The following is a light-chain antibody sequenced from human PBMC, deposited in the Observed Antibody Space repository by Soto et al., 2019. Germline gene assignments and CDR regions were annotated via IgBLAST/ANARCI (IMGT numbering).Light chain of an antibody. V-gene: IGKV1-5*01. Sequence: DIPMTQSPSTLSASVGDRVTITCRASQSISSWLAWYQQKPGKAPKLLIYDASSLESGVPSRFSGSGSGTEFTLTISSLQPDDFATYYCQQYNSYSRGFTFGPGTKVDIK. CDR1: QSISSW. CDR2: DAS. CDR3: QQYNSYSRGFT. J-gene: IGKJ3*01.